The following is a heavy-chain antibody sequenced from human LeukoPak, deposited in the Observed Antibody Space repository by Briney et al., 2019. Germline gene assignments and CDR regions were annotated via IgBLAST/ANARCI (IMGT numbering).Heavy chain of an antibody. V-gene: IGHV4-34*01. D-gene: IGHD4-17*01. CDR3: ARGQGTVTTH. CDR1: GGSFSGYY. CDR2: INHSGSA. J-gene: IGHJ4*02. Sequence: SETLSLTCAVSGGSFSGYYWTWIRQPPGKGLEWIGEINHSGSANYNPSLRSRVTISLDTSKNQFSLKLSSVTAADTAVYYCARGQGTVTTHWGQGTLVTVSS.